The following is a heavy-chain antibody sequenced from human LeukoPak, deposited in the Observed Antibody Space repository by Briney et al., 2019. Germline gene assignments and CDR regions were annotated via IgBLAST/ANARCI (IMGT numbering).Heavy chain of an antibody. V-gene: IGHV4-34*01. D-gene: IGHD6-19*01. J-gene: IGHJ4*02. Sequence: SETLSLTCAVYGGSFSGYYWSWVRQPPGKGLEWMGEINHSGSTKYNPSLKRGGTISVATSKNQFSLKLSSVTAADTAVYYCARGVPLLTSGWYKGSSYYFDYWGQGTLVTVSS. CDR2: INHSGST. CDR3: ARGVPLLTSGWYKGSSYYFDY. CDR1: GGSFSGYY.